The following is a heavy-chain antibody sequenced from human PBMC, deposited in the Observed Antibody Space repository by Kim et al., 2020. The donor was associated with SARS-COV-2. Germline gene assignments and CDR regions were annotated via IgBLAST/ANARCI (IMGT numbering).Heavy chain of an antibody. CDR1: GYTFTGFY. J-gene: IGHJ1*01. CDR2: INPISGGT. V-gene: IGHV1-2*02. D-gene: IGHD3-16*01. Sequence: ASVKVSCKASGYTFTGFYLHWVRQVPGQGLEWMGWINPISGGTNYAHKFLGRVTLTRDASISTGYMELSGLRDDETAVSYCTRDSASETYHEYLVHWGQG. CDR3: TRDSASETYHEYLVH.